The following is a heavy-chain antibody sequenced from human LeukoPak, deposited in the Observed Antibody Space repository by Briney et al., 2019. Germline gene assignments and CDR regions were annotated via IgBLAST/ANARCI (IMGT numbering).Heavy chain of an antibody. CDR3: ARASITMVRGVDY. Sequence: PSETLSLTCTVSGGSISSYYWSWIRQPPGKGLEWLGYIYYSGSTNYNPSLKSRVTVSVDTSKNQFSLKLSSVTAADTAVYYCARASITMVRGVDYWGQGTLVTVSS. V-gene: IGHV4-59*01. CDR1: GGSISSYY. J-gene: IGHJ4*02. CDR2: IYYSGST. D-gene: IGHD3-10*01.